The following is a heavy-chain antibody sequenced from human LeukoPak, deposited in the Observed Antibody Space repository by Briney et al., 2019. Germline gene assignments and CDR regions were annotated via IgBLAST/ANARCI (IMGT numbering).Heavy chain of an antibody. D-gene: IGHD6-13*01. J-gene: IGHJ4*02. CDR3: ARDGYSSSWYPDY. CDR1: GYTFTSYG. CDR2: ISGYNGNT. Sequence: ASVKVSCKASGYTFTSYGISWVRQAPGQGLEWMGWISGYNGNTNYAQKLQGRVTMTTDTSTSTACMELRSLRSDDTAVFYCARDGYSSSWYPDYWGQGTLVTVSS. V-gene: IGHV1-18*01.